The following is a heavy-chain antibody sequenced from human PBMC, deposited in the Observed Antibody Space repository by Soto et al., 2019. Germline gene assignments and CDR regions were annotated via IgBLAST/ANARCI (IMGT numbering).Heavy chain of an antibody. CDR3: ARGRITMVRGVIFLNWFDP. CDR2: ISAYNGNT. Sequence: QVQLVQSGAEVKKPGASVKVSCNASGYTFTSYGISWVRQAPGQGLEWMGWISAYNGNTNYAQKLQGRVTMTTDTSTSTAYMELRSLRSDDTAVYYCARGRITMVRGVIFLNWFDPWGQGTLVTVSS. V-gene: IGHV1-18*01. D-gene: IGHD3-10*01. CDR1: GYTFTSYG. J-gene: IGHJ5*02.